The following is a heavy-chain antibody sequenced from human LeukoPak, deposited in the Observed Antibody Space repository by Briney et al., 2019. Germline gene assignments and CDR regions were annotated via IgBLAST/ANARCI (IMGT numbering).Heavy chain of an antibody. Sequence: GLEWIGYIYYSGSTKYHPSLKRRLTISVDTSKNQFSLKLSSVTAADTAIYYCAKGRYSYEYWGQGTLVTVSS. D-gene: IGHD5-18*01. CDR3: AKGRYSYEY. J-gene: IGHJ4*02. V-gene: IGHV4-59*01. CDR2: IYYSGST.